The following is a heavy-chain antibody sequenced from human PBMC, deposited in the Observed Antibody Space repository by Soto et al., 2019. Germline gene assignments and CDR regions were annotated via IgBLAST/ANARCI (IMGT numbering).Heavy chain of an antibody. D-gene: IGHD2-15*01. Sequence: PGASLKISCKGYGYSFTIYWIGWVRQMPGKSLEWMGIIYPGDSDTRYSPSFQGQVTISADKSISTAYLQWSSLKASDTAMYYCARQDCSGGSCYFNGMDVWGQGTTVTVSS. J-gene: IGHJ6*02. CDR3: ARQDCSGGSCYFNGMDV. V-gene: IGHV5-51*01. CDR1: GYSFTIYW. CDR2: IYPGDSDT.